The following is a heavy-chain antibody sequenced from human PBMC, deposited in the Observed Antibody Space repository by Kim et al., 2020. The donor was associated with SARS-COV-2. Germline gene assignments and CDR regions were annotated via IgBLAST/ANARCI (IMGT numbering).Heavy chain of an antibody. CDR1: GGSVSSGSYY. Sequence: SETLSLTCTVSGGSVSSGSYYWSWIRQPPGKGLEWIGYIYYSGSTNYNPSLKSRVTISVDTSKNQFSLKLSSVTAADTAVYYCARDSGYGKQDYWGQGTLVTVSS. CDR2: IYYSGST. J-gene: IGHJ4*02. CDR3: ARDSGYGKQDY. D-gene: IGHD5-12*01. V-gene: IGHV4-61*01.